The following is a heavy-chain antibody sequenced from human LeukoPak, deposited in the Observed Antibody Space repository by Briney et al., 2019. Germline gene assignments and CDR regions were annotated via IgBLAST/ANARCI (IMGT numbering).Heavy chain of an antibody. Sequence: SETLSLTCTVSAGSTSSYYWSWIRQPAAKGLEWIGRIYTSGSTNYNPSLRSRVTMSVDTSKNQFSLKLSSVTAADTAVYYCARDRPGYYMDVWGKGTTVTVSS. V-gene: IGHV4-4*07. CDR2: IYTSGST. J-gene: IGHJ6*03. CDR3: ARDRPGYYMDV. CDR1: AGSTSSYY.